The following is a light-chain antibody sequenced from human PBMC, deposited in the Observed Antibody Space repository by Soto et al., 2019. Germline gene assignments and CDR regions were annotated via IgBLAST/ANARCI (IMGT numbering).Light chain of an antibody. Sequence: DIQMTQSPSTLSASVADRVTFTCRASQTISNWLAWYQQKPGNAPKIRIYDASNLKSGVPSRFSGSGSGTEFTLTISSLQPDDFATYYCQQYHTYSTFGQGTKVDIK. J-gene: IGKJ1*01. CDR1: QTISNW. CDR3: QQYHTYST. V-gene: IGKV1-5*01. CDR2: DAS.